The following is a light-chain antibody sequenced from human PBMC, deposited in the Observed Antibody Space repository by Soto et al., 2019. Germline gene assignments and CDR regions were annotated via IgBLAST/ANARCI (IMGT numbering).Light chain of an antibody. V-gene: IGKV1-5*01. CDR2: DAS. CDR1: QSISSW. CDR3: QQYNSYLMYT. J-gene: IGKJ2*01. Sequence: DIQMTQSPSTLSASVGDRVTITCRASQSISSWLAWYQQKPGKAPKLLIYDASSLESGVPSRFSGSGSGIEFTLTISSLQPDDFATYYCQQYNSYLMYTFGQGTKLEIK.